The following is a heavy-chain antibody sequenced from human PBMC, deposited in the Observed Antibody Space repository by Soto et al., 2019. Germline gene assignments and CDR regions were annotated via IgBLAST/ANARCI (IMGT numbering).Heavy chain of an antibody. D-gene: IGHD2-2*01. Sequence: GGSLRLSCAASGFTFSSYGMHWVRQAPGKGLEWVAVISYDGSNKYYADSVKGRFTISRDNSKNTLDLQMNSLRAEDTAVYYCAKVDRLVVVPAALDYWGQGTLVTVSS. V-gene: IGHV3-30*18. J-gene: IGHJ4*02. CDR1: GFTFSSYG. CDR3: AKVDRLVVVPAALDY. CDR2: ISYDGSNK.